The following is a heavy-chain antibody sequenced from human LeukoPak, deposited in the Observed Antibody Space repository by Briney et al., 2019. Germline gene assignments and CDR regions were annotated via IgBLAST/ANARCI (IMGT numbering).Heavy chain of an antibody. Sequence: PSETLSLTCTVSGYSISSGYYWGWIRQPPGKGLDWIGSIYHSGSTYYNPSLKSRVAISVDTSKNQFSLKLSSVTAADTAVYYCATAHCSGGSCYPLYYYYMDVWGKGTTVTVSS. V-gene: IGHV4-38-2*02. J-gene: IGHJ6*03. CDR1: GYSISSGYY. CDR3: ATAHCSGGSCYPLYYYYMDV. D-gene: IGHD2-15*01. CDR2: IYHSGST.